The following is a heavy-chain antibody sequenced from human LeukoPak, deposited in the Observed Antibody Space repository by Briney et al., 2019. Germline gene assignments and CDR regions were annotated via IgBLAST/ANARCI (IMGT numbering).Heavy chain of an antibody. Sequence: GGSLRLSCAASGFTFSSYAMSWVRQAPGKGLEWVSAISGSGGSTYYADSVKGRFTISRDNSKNTLYLQMNSLRAEDTAVYYCARDYSGSLYFDYWGQGTLVTVSS. CDR1: GFTFSSYA. CDR3: ARDYSGSLYFDY. V-gene: IGHV3-23*01. J-gene: IGHJ4*02. CDR2: ISGSGGST. D-gene: IGHD3-10*01.